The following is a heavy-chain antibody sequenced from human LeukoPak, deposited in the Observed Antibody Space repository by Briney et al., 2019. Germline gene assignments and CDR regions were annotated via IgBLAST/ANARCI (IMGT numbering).Heavy chain of an antibody. V-gene: IGHV4-34*01. J-gene: IGHJ5*02. CDR1: GGSFSGYY. CDR3: ASSKPSIMITFGGVRREYNWFDP. Sequence: PSETLSLTCAVYGGSFSGYYWSWIRQPPGKGLEWIGEINHSGSTNYNPSLKSRVTISVDTSKNQFSLKLSSVTAADTAVYYCASSKPSIMITFGGVRREYNWFDPWGQGTLVTVSS. D-gene: IGHD3-16*01. CDR2: INHSGST.